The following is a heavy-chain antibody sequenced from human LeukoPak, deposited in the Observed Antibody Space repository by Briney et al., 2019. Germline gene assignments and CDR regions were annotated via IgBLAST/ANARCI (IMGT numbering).Heavy chain of an antibody. D-gene: IGHD2-15*01. CDR3: ARECSGGSCYWYFDL. V-gene: IGHV3-48*04. Sequence: GGSLRLSCAASGFTFSSYSMNWVRQAPGKGLEWVSYISSSSSTIYYADSVKGRFTISRDNAKNSLYLQMNSLRAEDTAVYYCARECSGGSCYWYFDLWGRGTLVTVSS. CDR2: ISSSSSTI. CDR1: GFTFSSYS. J-gene: IGHJ2*01.